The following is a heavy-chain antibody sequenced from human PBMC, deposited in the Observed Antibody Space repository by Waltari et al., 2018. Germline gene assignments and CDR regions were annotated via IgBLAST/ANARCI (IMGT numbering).Heavy chain of an antibody. V-gene: IGHV4-59*11. CDR3: ARWKAYCGGDCYSGWFDP. CDR2: IYSSGST. J-gene: IGHJ5*02. D-gene: IGHD2-21*01. Sequence: QVQLQESGPGLVKPSENLSLTCTVSGGSIRSHYWSWIRQPPGKGLEWIGYIYSSGSTNYNPSLKSRVTISVDTSKNQFSLKLSSVTAADTAVYYCARWKAYCGGDCYSGWFDPWGQGTLVTVSS. CDR1: GGSIRSHY.